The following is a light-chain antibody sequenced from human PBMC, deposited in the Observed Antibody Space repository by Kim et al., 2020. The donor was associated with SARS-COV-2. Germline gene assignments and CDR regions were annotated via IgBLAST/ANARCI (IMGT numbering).Light chain of an antibody. J-gene: IGKJ2*01. CDR1: RVLVGG. Sequence: DIQMTQSPSTLSASVGTESPSLAGPVRVLVGGWPYQQKPGKAPKLLIYKASSLESGVPSRFSGSGSGTEFTLTISTLQPDDFATYSCQQYNSYPYTFGQGTKLEI. CDR2: KAS. CDR3: QQYNSYPYT. V-gene: IGKV1-5*03.